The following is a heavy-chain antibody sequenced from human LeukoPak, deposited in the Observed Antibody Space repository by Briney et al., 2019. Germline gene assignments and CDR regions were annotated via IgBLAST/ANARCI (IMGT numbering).Heavy chain of an antibody. J-gene: IGHJ4*02. Sequence: GGSLRLSCAASGFTVSSNYMSWVRQAPGKGLEWVSVIYSGGSTYYADSVKGRFTISRDNSKNTLYLQMNSLRAEDTAVYYCARKINCSSTSCYGLEYWGQGTLVTVSS. CDR1: GFTVSSNY. D-gene: IGHD2-2*01. CDR2: IYSGGST. CDR3: ARKINCSSTSCYGLEY. V-gene: IGHV3-66*01.